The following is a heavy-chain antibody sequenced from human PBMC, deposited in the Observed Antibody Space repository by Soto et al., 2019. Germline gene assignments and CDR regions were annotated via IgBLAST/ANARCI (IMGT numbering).Heavy chain of an antibody. D-gene: IGHD3-22*01. CDR1: GFTFSSYA. V-gene: IGHV3-23*01. CDR3: AKDLNYYDSSGYFDY. CDR2: ISGSGGST. J-gene: IGHJ4*02. Sequence: GGSLRLSCAASGFTFSSYAMSWVRQAPGKGLEWVSAISGSGGSTYYADSVKGRFTISRDNSKNTLYLQMNSLRAEDTAVYYCAKDLNYYDSSGYFDYWGQGTLVTVAS.